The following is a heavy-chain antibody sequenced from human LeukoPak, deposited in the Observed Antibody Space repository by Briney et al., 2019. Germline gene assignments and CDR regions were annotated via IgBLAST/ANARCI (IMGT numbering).Heavy chain of an antibody. CDR3: ARDSERHDFTPSLDY. CDR2: ISAYNGNT. CDR1: GGTFSSYA. V-gene: IGHV1-18*01. Sequence: VASVKVSCKASGGTFSSYAISWVRQAPGQGLEWMGWISAYNGNTNYAQKLQGRVTMTTDTSTSTAYMELRSLRSDDTAVYYCARDSERHDFTPSLDYWGQGTLVTVSS. J-gene: IGHJ4*02. D-gene: IGHD3-3*01.